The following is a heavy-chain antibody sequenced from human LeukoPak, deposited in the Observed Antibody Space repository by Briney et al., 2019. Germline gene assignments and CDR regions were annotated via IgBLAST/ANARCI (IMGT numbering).Heavy chain of an antibody. CDR1: GGSISSGAYS. Sequence: PSETLSLTSAVSGGSISSGAYSWSWIRQPPGKGLEWIGYIYHSGNTYYNSSLKSRVTISVDRSENQFSLILSSVTAADTAVYYCARGRRYSSSLQYFDYWGQGTLVTVSS. V-gene: IGHV4-30-2*01. J-gene: IGHJ4*02. CDR2: IYHSGNT. D-gene: IGHD6-13*01. CDR3: ARGRRYSSSLQYFDY.